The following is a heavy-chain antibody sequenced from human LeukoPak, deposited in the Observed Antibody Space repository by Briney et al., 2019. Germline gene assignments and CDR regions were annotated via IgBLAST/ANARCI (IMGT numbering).Heavy chain of an antibody. V-gene: IGHV3-30*02. D-gene: IGHD2-15*01. CDR3: ARDSYCSGGSCYSYNWFDP. CDR2: IRYDGSNK. J-gene: IGHJ5*02. Sequence: GGSLRLSCAASGFTFSSYGMHWVRQAPGKGLEWVAFIRYDGSNKYYADSVKGRFTISRDNSKNTLYLQMNSLRAEDTAVYYCARDSYCSGGSCYSYNWFDPWGQGTLVTVSS. CDR1: GFTFSSYG.